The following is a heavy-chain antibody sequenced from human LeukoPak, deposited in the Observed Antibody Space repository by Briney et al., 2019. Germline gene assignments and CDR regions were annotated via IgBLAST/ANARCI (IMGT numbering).Heavy chain of an antibody. V-gene: IGHV4-59*12. D-gene: IGHD3-22*01. CDR3: ARGDSCGYGAFDI. Sequence: SETLSLTCTVSGGSISSYYWSWIRQPPGKGLEWIGYIYHSGSTYYNPSLKSRVTISVDRSKNQFSLKLSSVTAADTAVYYCARGDSCGYGAFDIWGQGTMVTVSS. J-gene: IGHJ3*02. CDR1: GGSISSYY. CDR2: IYHSGST.